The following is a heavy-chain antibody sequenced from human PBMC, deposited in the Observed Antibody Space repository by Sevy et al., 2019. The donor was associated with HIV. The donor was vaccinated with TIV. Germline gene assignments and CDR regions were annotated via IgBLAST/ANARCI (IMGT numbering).Heavy chain of an antibody. D-gene: IGHD3-10*01. V-gene: IGHV3-21*01. CDR2: ISSSSNFI. CDR1: GFTFSIYS. J-gene: IGHJ6*02. CDR3: ARDRDGSGSSGGYGMDV. Sequence: GGSLRLSCVASGFTFSIYSMNWVRQAPGKGLEWVSSISSSSNFIYYADSVKGRFIISRDNAKTLLYLQMSSLRAEDTAVYYCARDRDGSGSSGGYGMDVWGQGTTVTVSS.